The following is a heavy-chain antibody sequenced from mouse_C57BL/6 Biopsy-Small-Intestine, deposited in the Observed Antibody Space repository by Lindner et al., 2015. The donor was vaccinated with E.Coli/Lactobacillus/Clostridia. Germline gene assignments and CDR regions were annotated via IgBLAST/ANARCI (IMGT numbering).Heavy chain of an antibody. CDR2: ISYDGSN. D-gene: IGHD1-1*02. CDR1: GYSITSGYY. CDR3: AREYYGGAY. J-gene: IGHJ3*01. Sequence: VQLQESGPGLVKPSQSLSLTCSVTGYSITSGYYWNWIRQFPGNKLEWMGYISYDGSNNYNPSLKNRISITRDTSKNQFFLKLNSVTTEDTATYYCAREYYGGAYWGQGTLVTVSA. V-gene: IGHV3-6*01.